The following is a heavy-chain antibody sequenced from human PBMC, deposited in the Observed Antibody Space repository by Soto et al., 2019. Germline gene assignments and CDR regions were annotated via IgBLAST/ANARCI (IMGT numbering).Heavy chain of an antibody. D-gene: IGHD3-10*01. CDR1: GFTFSSYA. Sequence: EVQLVESGGGLVQPGGSLRLSCAASGFTFSSYAMSWVRQAPGKGLEWVSTISDSGGSTYHADSVKDRFTISRDNSKDTLYPQLTSLTDWNTAAYNLRTVLRGSGSYLISGMDVWGQGTTVTVS. V-gene: IGHV3-23*04. CDR3: RTVLRGSGSYLISGMDV. CDR2: ISDSGGST. J-gene: IGHJ6*02.